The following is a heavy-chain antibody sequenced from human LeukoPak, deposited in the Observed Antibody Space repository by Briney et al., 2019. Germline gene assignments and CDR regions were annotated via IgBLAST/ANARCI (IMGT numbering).Heavy chain of an antibody. CDR3: AREPVAGHHLDY. CDR2: IYYSGST. J-gene: IGHJ4*02. Sequence: SETLSLTCTVSGGSISSYYWSWIRQPPGKGLEWIGYIYYSGSTNYNPSLKSRVTISVDTSKNRFSLKLSSVTAADTAVYYCAREPVAGHHLDYWGQGTLVTVSS. V-gene: IGHV4-59*01. CDR1: GGSISSYY. D-gene: IGHD6-19*01.